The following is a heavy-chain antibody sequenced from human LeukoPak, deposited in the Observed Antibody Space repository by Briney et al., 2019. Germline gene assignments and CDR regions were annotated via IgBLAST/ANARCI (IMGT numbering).Heavy chain of an antibody. V-gene: IGHV1-3*03. D-gene: IGHD1-14*01. Sequence: ASVKVSCKASGYTFTSYAMHWVRQAPGQRLEWMGWINAGNGNTKYSQEFQGRVTITRDTSASTAYMELSSLRSEDMAVYYCATSNNPGVYYYYYMDVWGKGTTVTVSS. CDR2: INAGNGNT. J-gene: IGHJ6*03. CDR1: GYTFTSYA. CDR3: ATSNNPGVYYYYYMDV.